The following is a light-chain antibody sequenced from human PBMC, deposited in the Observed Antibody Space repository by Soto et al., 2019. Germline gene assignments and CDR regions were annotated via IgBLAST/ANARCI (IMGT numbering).Light chain of an antibody. CDR1: QAVSTW. CDR3: QQANSFPRT. Sequence: DIQLPQSPAVVSASVDARVTITCRASQAVSTWLAWYQQKPGDAPKLLIYAASTLQSGVPSRFSGSGSGTDFTLTIRSLQPEDFATYYCQQANSFPRTFGGGTMV. V-gene: IGKV1-12*01. CDR2: AAS. J-gene: IGKJ4*01.